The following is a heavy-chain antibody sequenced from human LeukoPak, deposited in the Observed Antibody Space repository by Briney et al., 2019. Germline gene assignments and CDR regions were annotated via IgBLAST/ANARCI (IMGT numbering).Heavy chain of an antibody. V-gene: IGHV3-53*01. Sequence: GGSLRLSCAASGFTDSSNYMSWVRQAPGKGLEWVSVIYSGGSTYYADSVKGRFTISRDNSKNTLYLQMNSLRAEDTAVYYCAKNNGGYYRFDYWGQGTLVTVSS. CDR3: AKNNGGYYRFDY. CDR1: GFTDSSNY. CDR2: IYSGGST. D-gene: IGHD3-22*01. J-gene: IGHJ4*02.